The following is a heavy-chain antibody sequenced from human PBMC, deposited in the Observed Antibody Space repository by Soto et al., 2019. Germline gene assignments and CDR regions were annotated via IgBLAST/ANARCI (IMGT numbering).Heavy chain of an antibody. J-gene: IGHJ5*02. CDR1: GDRVSSHSAA. CDR3: ARDVRAGVCILVVWFDP. D-gene: IGHD2-15*01. CDR2: TYYSSKWYN. Sequence: SQTLSLTCAISGDRVSSHSAAWTWISQSPSRGLEWLGRTYYSSKWYNDYAVSVKSRITINPDTSKNQFSLQLNSVTPDYPAVYYCARDVRAGVCILVVWFDPWGQGTLVTVSS. V-gene: IGHV6-1*01.